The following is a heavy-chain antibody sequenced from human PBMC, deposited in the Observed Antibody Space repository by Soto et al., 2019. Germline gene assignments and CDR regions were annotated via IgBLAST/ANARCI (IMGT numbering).Heavy chain of an antibody. CDR2: ISAYNGDT. D-gene: IGHD1-26*01. CDR1: GYTFSNYG. Sequence: QVQLVQSGAEVKKPGASVKVSCKASGYTFSNYGIGWLRQPPGQGLEWLAWISAYNGDTKSAQKLQGRVTVNTDVSTSTAYMELRSLRSDDTAVYYCARDRETTTTRRAFDIWGQGTMVTVSS. J-gene: IGHJ3*02. V-gene: IGHV1-18*01. CDR3: ARDRETTTTRRAFDI.